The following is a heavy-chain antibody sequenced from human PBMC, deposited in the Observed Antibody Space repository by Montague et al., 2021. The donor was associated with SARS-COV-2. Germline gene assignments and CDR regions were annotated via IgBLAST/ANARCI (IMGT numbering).Heavy chain of an antibody. Sequence: SETLSLTCSVSDDSITSYCWSWIRQPPGKGLEWIGYIHYTGSTNYNASLKSRVTISIDTSKNQFSLRLNSVTAADTAVYYCARGNYLDYWGQGTLVIVSS. CDR3: ARGNYLDY. CDR2: IHYTGST. V-gene: IGHV4-59*01. J-gene: IGHJ4*02. CDR1: DDSITSYC.